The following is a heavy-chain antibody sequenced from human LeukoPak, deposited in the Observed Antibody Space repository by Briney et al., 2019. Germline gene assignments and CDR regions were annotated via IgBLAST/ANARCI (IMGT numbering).Heavy chain of an antibody. D-gene: IGHD6-19*01. CDR3: ARWSLHSSGWYFDY. CDR2: ISYSGST. CDR1: GDSISSYY. V-gene: IGHV4-59*01. Sequence: SETLSLTCIVSGDSISSYYRSWIRQPPGKGLEWIGYISYSGSTNYNPSLKSRVTISVDTSKNQFSLNLTSVTAADTAMYYCARWSLHSSGWYFDYWGQGTLVTVSS. J-gene: IGHJ4*02.